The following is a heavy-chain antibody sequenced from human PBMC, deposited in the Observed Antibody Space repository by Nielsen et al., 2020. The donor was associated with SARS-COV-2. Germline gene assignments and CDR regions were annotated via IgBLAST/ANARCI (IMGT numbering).Heavy chain of an antibody. D-gene: IGHD6-13*01. Sequence: SVKVSCKASGGTFSSYAISWVRQAPGQGLEWMGGIIPIFGTANYAQKFQGRVTITADESTSTAYMELSSLRSEDTAVYYCARGSSGSSSSYYYYGMDVWGQGTTVTVSS. CDR3: ARGSSGSSSSYYYYGMDV. CDR1: GGTFSSYA. V-gene: IGHV1-69*13. CDR2: IIPIFGTA. J-gene: IGHJ6*02.